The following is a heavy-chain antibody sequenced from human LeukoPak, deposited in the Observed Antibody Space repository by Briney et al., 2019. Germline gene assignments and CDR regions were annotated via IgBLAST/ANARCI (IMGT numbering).Heavy chain of an antibody. CDR3: ARHRSSWFDY. D-gene: IGHD6-13*01. J-gene: IGHJ4*02. CDR2: IYYSGST. V-gene: IGHV4-39*01. CDR1: GGSISSYY. Sequence: SETLSLTCTVSGGSISSYYWSWIRQPPGKGLEWIGSIYYSGSTYYNPSLKSRVTISVDTSKNQFSLKLSSVTAADTAVYYCARHRSSWFDYWGQGTLVTVSS.